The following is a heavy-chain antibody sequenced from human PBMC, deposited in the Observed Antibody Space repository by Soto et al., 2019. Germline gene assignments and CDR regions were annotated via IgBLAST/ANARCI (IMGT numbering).Heavy chain of an antibody. D-gene: IGHD2-21*01. CDR2: ISASGAKM. CDR1: GFTFSDYT. CDR3: LRGDSRDY. V-gene: IGHV3-21*02. Sequence: EVQLVESGGGPVKPGGSLRLSCAASGFTFSDYTMNWVRQAPGKGLEWVSSISASGAKMHFADSVKGRFTISRDNAKNSLYMQMNTLRVEDTGVFYCLRGDSRDYWGQGTLVTVSS. J-gene: IGHJ4*02.